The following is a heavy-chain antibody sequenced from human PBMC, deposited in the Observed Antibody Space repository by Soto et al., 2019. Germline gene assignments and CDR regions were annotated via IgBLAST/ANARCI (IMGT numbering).Heavy chain of an antibody. V-gene: IGHV1-18*01. CDR2: ISAYNGNT. CDR1: GYTFTSYG. D-gene: IGHD3-9*01. Sequence: ASVKVSCKASGYTFTSYGISWARQAPGQGLEWMGWISAYNGNTNYAQKLQGRVTMTTDTSTSTAYMELRSLRSDDTAVYYCARGVRDILTGIKGKTQYYYYYYMDVWGKGTTVTVSS. CDR3: ARGVRDILTGIKGKTQYYYYYYMDV. J-gene: IGHJ6*03.